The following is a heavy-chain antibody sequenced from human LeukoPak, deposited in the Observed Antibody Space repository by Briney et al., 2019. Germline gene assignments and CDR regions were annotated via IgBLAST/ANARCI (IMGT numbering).Heavy chain of an antibody. V-gene: IGHV1-46*01. D-gene: IGHD7-27*01. J-gene: IGHJ3*02. CDR1: GYTFTSYD. CDR3: ARGETGDGEDAFDI. CDR2: INPSGGST. Sequence: GASVKVSCKASGYTFTSYDINWVRQATGQGLEWMGIINPSGGSTSYAQKFQGRVTMTRDTSTSTVYMELSSLRSEDTAVYYCARGETGDGEDAFDIWGQGTMVTVSS.